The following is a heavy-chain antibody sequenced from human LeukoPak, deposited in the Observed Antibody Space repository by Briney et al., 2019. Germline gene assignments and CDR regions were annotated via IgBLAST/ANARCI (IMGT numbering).Heavy chain of an antibody. Sequence: SETLSLTCTVSGDSIRSYNWNWIRQPAGKGLEWIGYIYNSGSADYNPSLKGRATMSIDTSKNHFSLKLTSVTAADTAVYYCARFLGTPAFDYWGPGTLVTVSS. D-gene: IGHD4-23*01. J-gene: IGHJ4*02. CDR2: IYNSGSA. V-gene: IGHV4-4*07. CDR3: ARFLGTPAFDY. CDR1: GDSIRSYN.